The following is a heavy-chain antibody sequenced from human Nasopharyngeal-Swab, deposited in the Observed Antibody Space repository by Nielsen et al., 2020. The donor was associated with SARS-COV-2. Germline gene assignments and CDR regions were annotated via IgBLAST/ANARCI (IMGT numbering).Heavy chain of an antibody. V-gene: IGHV3-11*01. CDR2: IRGSGGTI. Sequence: GGSLRLSCAAPGFTFSAYYMTWIAQVPGKGLEWVSYIRGSGGTIYYADSVKGRFTISRDKAKSSLYLQMNSLRVEDTALYYCARENNWEALRYFDLWGRGTLVTVSS. D-gene: IGHD1-20*01. CDR3: ARENNWEALRYFDL. J-gene: IGHJ2*01. CDR1: GFTFSAYY.